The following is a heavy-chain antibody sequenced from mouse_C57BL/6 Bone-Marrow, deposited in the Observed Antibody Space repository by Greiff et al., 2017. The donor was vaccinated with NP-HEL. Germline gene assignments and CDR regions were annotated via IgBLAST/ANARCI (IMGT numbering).Heavy chain of an antibody. J-gene: IGHJ3*01. Sequence: VHVKQSGAELVKPGASVKLSCTASGFNIKDYYMHWVKQRTEQGLEWIGRIDPEDGETKYARKFQGKATITADTSSNTAYLQLSSLTSEDTAVYYCACGRDYYGSSLYWGQGTLVTVSA. V-gene: IGHV14-2*01. D-gene: IGHD1-1*01. CDR2: IDPEDGET. CDR1: GFNIKDYY. CDR3: ACGRDYYGSSLY.